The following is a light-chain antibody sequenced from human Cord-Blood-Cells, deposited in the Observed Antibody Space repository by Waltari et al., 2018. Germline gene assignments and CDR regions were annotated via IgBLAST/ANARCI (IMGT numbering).Light chain of an antibody. CDR3: QQSYSTPPLT. J-gene: IGKJ4*01. Sequence: DLYMTQCPSSLSASVRHRVTITCRASQSISSYLNWYQQKPGKAPKLLIYGASSLQSGVPSRFSGSGSGTDFTLTISSLQPEDFATYYCQQSYSTPPLTFGGGTKVEIK. CDR2: GAS. CDR1: QSISSY. V-gene: IGKV1-39*01.